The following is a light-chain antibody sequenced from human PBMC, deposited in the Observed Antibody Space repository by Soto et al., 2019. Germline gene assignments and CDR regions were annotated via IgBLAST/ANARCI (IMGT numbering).Light chain of an antibody. CDR3: QLFNTYPIT. Sequence: AIQLTQSPSSLSASVGDRVTITCRASQDIRGALAWYQQKPGKTPKLLIFDVSSLQSGVPSRFSGSGSGTDFTLTISSLQAEDFATYYCQLFNTYPITFGQGTRLEIK. V-gene: IGKV1-13*02. CDR1: QDIRGA. CDR2: DVS. J-gene: IGKJ5*01.